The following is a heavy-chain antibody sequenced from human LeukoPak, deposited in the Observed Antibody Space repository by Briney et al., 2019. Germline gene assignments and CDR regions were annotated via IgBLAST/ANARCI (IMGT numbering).Heavy chain of an antibody. Sequence: GGSLRLSCAASGFTFSNSVMGWVRQAPGKGLEWVSAIGGSGDSTYYTDSVTGRFTISRDNSKNTLYLQMNSLRAEDTALYYCAKPPTGYPNWFDPWGQGTLVTVSS. V-gene: IGHV3-23*01. J-gene: IGHJ5*02. CDR2: IGGSGDST. CDR3: AKPPTGYPNWFDP. D-gene: IGHD3-9*01. CDR1: GFTFSNSV.